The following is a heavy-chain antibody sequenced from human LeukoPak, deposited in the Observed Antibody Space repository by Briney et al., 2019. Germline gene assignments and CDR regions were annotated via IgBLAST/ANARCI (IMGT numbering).Heavy chain of an antibody. Sequence: GGSLRLSCAASGFTFNTHGMHWVRQAPGKGLEWVAAIWFDGSVKHYSDAVKGRFTISRDNSLNTLYLRMNSLRVEDTAIYYCAKGTAVQFLEPAFWGQGTLVTVSS. CDR3: AKGTAVQFLEPAF. J-gene: IGHJ4*02. D-gene: IGHD3-3*01. CDR1: GFTFNTHG. V-gene: IGHV3-33*06. CDR2: IWFDGSVK.